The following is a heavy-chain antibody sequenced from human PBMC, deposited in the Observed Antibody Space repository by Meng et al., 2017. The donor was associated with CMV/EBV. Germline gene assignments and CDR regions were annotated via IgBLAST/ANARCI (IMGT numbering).Heavy chain of an antibody. J-gene: IGHJ6*02. CDR1: GDSVTSGRYF. Sequence: SETLSLTCSVSGDSVTSGRYFWSWLRQHPGKGLEWIGYVYYTGKTNYNSSLTSRVTISLDTSQKQLSLKLKSVTAADTAVYYCARGNYQYYAMDVWGQGTTVTVSS. V-gene: IGHV4-61*01. CDR2: VYYTGKT. CDR3: ARGNYQYYAMDV.